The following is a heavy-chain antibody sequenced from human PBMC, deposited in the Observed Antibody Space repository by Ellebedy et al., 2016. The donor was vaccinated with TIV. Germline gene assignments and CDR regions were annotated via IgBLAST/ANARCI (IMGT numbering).Heavy chain of an antibody. CDR1: GGPISSYF. Sequence: MPSETLSLTCTVSGGPISSYFWSWIRQPPGKGLEWIGYIYHSGNTNYNPSLNSRVTISVDTSKNQFSLKLSSVTAADTAVYYCARLYSSSGGNLDYWGQGTLVTVSS. CDR3: ARLYSSSGGNLDY. D-gene: IGHD6-13*01. J-gene: IGHJ4*02. V-gene: IGHV4-59*08. CDR2: IYHSGNT.